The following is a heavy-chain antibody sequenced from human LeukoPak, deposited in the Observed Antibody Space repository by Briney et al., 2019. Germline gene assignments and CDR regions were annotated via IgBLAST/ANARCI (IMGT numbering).Heavy chain of an antibody. CDR2: IKQDGSEK. CDR3: ARLDSDYDILTGYYYYGMDV. CDR1: GFTFSSYW. Sequence: GGSLRLSCAASGFTFSSYWMSWVRQAPGKGLEWVANIKQDGSEKYYVDSVKGRFTISRDNAKNSLYLQMNSLRAEDTAVYYCARLDSDYDILTGYYYYGMDVWGQGTTVTVSS. J-gene: IGHJ6*02. D-gene: IGHD3-9*01. V-gene: IGHV3-7*01.